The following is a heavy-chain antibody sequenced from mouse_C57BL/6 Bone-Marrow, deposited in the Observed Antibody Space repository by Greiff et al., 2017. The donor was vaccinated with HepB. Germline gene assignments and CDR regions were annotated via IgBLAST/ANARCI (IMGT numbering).Heavy chain of an antibody. V-gene: IGHV1-66*01. J-gene: IGHJ4*01. CDR3: ARESLGAMDY. CDR1: GYSFTSYY. Sequence: VKLMESGPELVKPGASVKISCKASGYSFTSYYIHWVKQRPGQGLEWIGWIYPGSGNTKYNEKFKGKATLTADTSSSTAYMQLSSLTSEDSAVYYCARESLGAMDYWGQGTSVTVSS. D-gene: IGHD3-3*01. CDR2: IYPGSGNT.